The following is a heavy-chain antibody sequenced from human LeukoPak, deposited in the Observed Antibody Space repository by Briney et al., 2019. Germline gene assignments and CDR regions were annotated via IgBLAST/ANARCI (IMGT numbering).Heavy chain of an antibody. J-gene: IGHJ5*02. CDR3: ARVVYSHGYCDRVTCPNWFDP. D-gene: IGHD2-2*03. V-gene: IGHV3-30*02. Sequence: GGSLRLSCAASGFTFSSYGMHWVRQAPGKGLEWVAFIRYDGSNKYYADSVKGRFTISRDNSKNTLYLQMNSLRAEDTAVYYCARVVYSHGYCDRVTCPNWFDPWGQGTLVTVSS. CDR1: GFTFSSYG. CDR2: IRYDGSNK.